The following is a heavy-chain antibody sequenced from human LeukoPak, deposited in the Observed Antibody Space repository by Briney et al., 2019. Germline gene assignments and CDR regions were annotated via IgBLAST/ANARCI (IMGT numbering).Heavy chain of an antibody. CDR3: ARGGYDSPFDY. D-gene: IGHD5-12*01. J-gene: IGHJ4*02. CDR2: TRNKANSYTT. CDR1: GFTFSDHY. Sequence: PGGSLRLSCAASGFTFSDHYMDWVRQAPGKGLEWVGRTRNKANSYTTEYAASVKGRFTISRDDSKNSLYLQMNSLKTEDTAVYYCARGGYDSPFDYWGQGTLVTVSS. V-gene: IGHV3-72*01.